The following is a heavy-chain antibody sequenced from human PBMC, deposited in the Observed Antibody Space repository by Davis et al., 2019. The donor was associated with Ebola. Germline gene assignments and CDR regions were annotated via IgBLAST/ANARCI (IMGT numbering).Heavy chain of an antibody. V-gene: IGHV3-7*01. Sequence: GESLKISCAASGFTFNNYWMTWVRQAPGKGLEWVANIKQDGSDKYYVDSVKGRFTISRDNSRNTLYLQMNSLRAEDTAVYYCASDRLAWGLGPNDSWGQGTLVIVSS. D-gene: IGHD7-27*01. CDR3: ASDRLAWGLGPNDS. CDR2: IKQDGSDK. J-gene: IGHJ5*01. CDR1: GFTFNNYW.